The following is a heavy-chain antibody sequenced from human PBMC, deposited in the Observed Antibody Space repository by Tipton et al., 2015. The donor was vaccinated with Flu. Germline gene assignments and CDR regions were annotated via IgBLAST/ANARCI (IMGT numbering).Heavy chain of an antibody. J-gene: IGHJ4*02. Sequence: SLRLSCAASGLTFNNYWMHWVRQAPGKGLVWVSSINSDGSWTSDADSVKGRFTISRDNAKNTLYLQMNSLRVEDTAVYYCGSVFEYWGQGILVTVSS. CDR3: GSVFEY. CDR1: GLTFNNYW. CDR2: INSDGSWT. V-gene: IGHV3-74*01.